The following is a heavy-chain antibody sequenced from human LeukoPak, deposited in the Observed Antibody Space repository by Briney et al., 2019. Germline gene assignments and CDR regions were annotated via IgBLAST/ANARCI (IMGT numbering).Heavy chain of an antibody. J-gene: IGHJ6*02. V-gene: IGHV3-43D*03. CDR2: ISWDGGST. Sequence: GGSLRLSCAASGFTFDDYAMHWVRQAPGKGLEWVSLISWDGGSTYYADSVKGRFTISRDNSKNSLYLQMNSLRAEDIALYYCAKDNSYSAAAAYYYYYGMDVWGQGTTVTVSS. D-gene: IGHD6-13*01. CDR3: AKDNSYSAAAAYYYYYGMDV. CDR1: GFTFDDYA.